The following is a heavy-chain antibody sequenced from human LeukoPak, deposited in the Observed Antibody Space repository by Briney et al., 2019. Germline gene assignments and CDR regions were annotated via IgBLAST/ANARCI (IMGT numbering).Heavy chain of an antibody. CDR3: ARDSFAGGDSSGYFDY. J-gene: IGHJ4*02. CDR2: IIPILGIA. Sequence: SVKVSCKASGYTFPSYYMHWVRQAPGQGLEWMGRIIPILGIANYAQKFQGRVTITADKSTSTAYMELSSLRSEDTAVYYCARDSFAGGDSSGYFDYWGQGTLVTVSS. D-gene: IGHD3-22*01. CDR1: GYTFPSYY. V-gene: IGHV1-69*04.